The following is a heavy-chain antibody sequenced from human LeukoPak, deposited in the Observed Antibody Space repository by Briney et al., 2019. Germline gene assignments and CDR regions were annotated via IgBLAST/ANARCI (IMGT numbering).Heavy chain of an antibody. CDR1: GFTVSSNY. J-gene: IGHJ4*02. D-gene: IGHD3-10*01. CDR3: GGSGSWYFDH. V-gene: IGHV3-53*01. Sequence: PGGSLRLSCAVSGFTVSSNYKHWARHPPAAGQERVSIIYSDGSTYYADSVKGRFTISRDNSKNTLYLQMTSLRAEDTAVYYCGGSGSWYFDHWGRGTLVTVSS. CDR2: IYSDGST.